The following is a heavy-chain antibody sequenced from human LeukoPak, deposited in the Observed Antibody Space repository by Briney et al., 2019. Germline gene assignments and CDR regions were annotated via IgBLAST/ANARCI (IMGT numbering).Heavy chain of an antibody. CDR1: GHTFTNYG. V-gene: IGHV1-18*01. CDR2: ISAYNGNT. J-gene: IGHJ3*02. CDR3: ARENRYFSGGSCYSVASDDAFDI. D-gene: IGHD2-15*01. Sequence: AASVKVSCKASGHTFTNYGITWVRQAPGRGLAWMGWISAYNGNTNYAQKFQGRVTMTTDTSTNTVYMELRSLRSDDTAVYYCARENRYFSGGSCYSVASDDAFDIWGQGTMVTVSS.